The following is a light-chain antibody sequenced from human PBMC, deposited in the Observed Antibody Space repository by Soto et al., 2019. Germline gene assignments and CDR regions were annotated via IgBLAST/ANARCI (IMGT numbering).Light chain of an antibody. V-gene: IGKV3-15*01. CDR1: QSVSSN. CDR3: QQYNNWPPLA. Sequence: EIVMTHSPATLSVSPGERATLSCRASQSVSSNLAWYQQKPGRAPRLLIYGASTRVTGVPARFSGSGSGTEFTLTISSLQSEDFAVYYCQQYNNWPPLAFGQGTKVEIK. J-gene: IGKJ1*01. CDR2: GAS.